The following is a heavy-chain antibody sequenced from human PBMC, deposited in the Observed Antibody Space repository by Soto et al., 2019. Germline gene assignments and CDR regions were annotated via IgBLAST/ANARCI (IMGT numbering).Heavy chain of an antibody. Sequence: SWIRKKQGKGLEWVSAISGSGGGTYYADSVKGRFTISRDNSKNTLYLQMNSLRAEDTAVYYCAKGIRSPGNYSLSAFWGQRT. CDR2: ISGSGGGT. D-gene: IGHD3-10*01. V-gene: IGHV3-23*01. J-gene: IGHJ1*01. CDR3: AKGIRSPGNYSLSAF.